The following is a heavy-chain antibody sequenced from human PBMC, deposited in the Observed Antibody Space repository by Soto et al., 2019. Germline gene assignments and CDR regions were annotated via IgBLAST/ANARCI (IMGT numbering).Heavy chain of an antibody. CDR1: GGSFSGYY. CDR3: ARSPDDYGGNDAPYWYFDL. CDR2: INHSGST. Sequence: QVQLQQWGAGLLKPSETLSLTCAVYGGSFSGYYWSWIRQPPGKGLEWIGEINHSGSTNYNPSLKRQVTISVDPSKHQFSLKLSSVTAADTAVYYCARSPDDYGGNDAPYWYFDLWGRGTLVTVSS. D-gene: IGHD4-17*01. J-gene: IGHJ2*01. V-gene: IGHV4-34*01.